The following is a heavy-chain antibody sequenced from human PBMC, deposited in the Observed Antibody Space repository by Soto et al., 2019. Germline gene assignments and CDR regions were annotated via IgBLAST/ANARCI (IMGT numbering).Heavy chain of an antibody. V-gene: IGHV3-72*01. Sequence: GSLRLYCAGSVFTFSDHYMDWVRQAPGKGLEWVGRSGNKAKKYTTDYAASVKGRFTISRDDSRKSVFLQMNSLKTEDTAVYYCVRITGDRNWFDPWGQGTLVTVSS. CDR2: SGNKAKKYTT. D-gene: IGHD1-20*01. CDR3: VRITGDRNWFDP. J-gene: IGHJ5*02. CDR1: VFTFSDHY.